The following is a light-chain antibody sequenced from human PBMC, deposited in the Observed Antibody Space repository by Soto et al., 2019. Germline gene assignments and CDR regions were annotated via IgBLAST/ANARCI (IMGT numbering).Light chain of an antibody. CDR1: QTIFNF. J-gene: IGKJ1*01. Sequence: DIPMTQSPSSLSASVGDRVTITCRASQTIFNFLNWYQQKPGKAPKLVIYAASNLQSGVPSRFSGRGSGTEFTLTISSLQPEDFATYFCQQCYSSTWTFGQGTNLEI. CDR3: QQCYSSTWT. V-gene: IGKV1-39*01. CDR2: AAS.